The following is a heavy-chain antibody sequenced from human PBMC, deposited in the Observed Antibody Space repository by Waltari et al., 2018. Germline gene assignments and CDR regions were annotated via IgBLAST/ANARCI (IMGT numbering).Heavy chain of an antibody. CDR2: ISGSGGST. V-gene: IGHV3-23*01. J-gene: IGHJ5*02. CDR1: GFTFSSYV. Sequence: EVQLLESGGGLVQPGESLRPSCAASGFTFSSYVMIWVRQAPGKGLEWVSSISGSGGSTYYADSVKCRFTISRDNIKDTLYLQMNRLRAEDTAVYYCALSPTWGQGTLVTVSS. CDR3: ALSPT.